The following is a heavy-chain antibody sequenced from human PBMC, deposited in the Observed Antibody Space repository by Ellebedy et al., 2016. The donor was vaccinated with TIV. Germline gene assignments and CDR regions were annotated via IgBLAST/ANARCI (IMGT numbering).Heavy chain of an antibody. CDR1: GGSISSGGYY. CDR2: IFYSGNT. V-gene: IGHV4-31*03. CDR3: ARGGIVVGTAILDYFDY. D-gene: IGHD2-21*02. J-gene: IGHJ4*02. Sequence: MPSETLSLTCTVSGGSISSGGYYWSWIRQLPGKGLEWIGYIFYSGNTYYNPSLKSRVTISVDTSKNQFSLKLSSVTAADTAVYYCARGGIVVGTAILDYFDYWGQGTLVTVSS.